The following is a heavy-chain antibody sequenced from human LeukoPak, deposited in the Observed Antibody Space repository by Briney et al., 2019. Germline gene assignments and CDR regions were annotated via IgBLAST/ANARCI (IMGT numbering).Heavy chain of an antibody. CDR3: ARDGRWLRSGQLDY. D-gene: IGHD5-24*01. CDR1: GGTFSSYA. CDR2: IIPIFGTA. Sequence: SVKVSCKASGGTFSSYAISWVRQAPGQGLEWMGGIIPIFGTANYAQKFQGRVTITTDESTSTAYMELSSLRSEDTAVYYCARDGRWLRSGQLDYWGQGTLVTVSS. V-gene: IGHV1-69*05. J-gene: IGHJ4*02.